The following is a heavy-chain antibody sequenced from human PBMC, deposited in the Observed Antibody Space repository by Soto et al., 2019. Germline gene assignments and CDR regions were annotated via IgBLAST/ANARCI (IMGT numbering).Heavy chain of an antibody. CDR2: INPNSGGT. CDR1: GYTFTGYY. V-gene: IGHV1-2*02. J-gene: IGHJ3*02. CDR3: ARDEYCGGDCYERNGAFDI. Sequence: ASVKVSCKASGYTFTGYYTHWVRQAPGQGLEWMGWINPNSGGTNYAQKFQGRVTMTRDTSISTAYMELSRLRSDDTAVYYCARDEYCGGDCYERNGAFDIWGQGTMVTVSS. D-gene: IGHD2-21*02.